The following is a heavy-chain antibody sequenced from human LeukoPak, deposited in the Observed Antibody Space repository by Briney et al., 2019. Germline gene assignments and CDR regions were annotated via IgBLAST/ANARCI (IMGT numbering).Heavy chain of an antibody. D-gene: IGHD3-22*01. V-gene: IGHV3-23*01. Sequence: PGGSLRLSCAASGFTFNIYAMSWVRLAPGKGLQWVASMCGSAGCTYYADSVKGRFTISRDNSKNTLYLQMNSLRAEDTAIYYCARDRPNYHESNGHYYQRDGDHWGQGTLVTVPS. CDR3: ARDRPNYHESNGHYYQRDGDH. CDR2: MCGSAGCT. J-gene: IGHJ5*02. CDR1: GFTFNIYA.